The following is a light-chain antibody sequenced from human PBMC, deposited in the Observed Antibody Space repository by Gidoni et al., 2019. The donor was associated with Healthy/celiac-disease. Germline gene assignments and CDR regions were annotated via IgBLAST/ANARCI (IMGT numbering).Light chain of an antibody. Sequence: DIQMTQSPSSLSASVGDRVTITCRASQSISSYLNWYQQKPGKAPKLLIYAASSLQSGVPSRFSGSGSGTDFTLTISSLQPEDFATYYCQQSYSTPWLTFGGXTKVEIK. CDR1: QSISSY. V-gene: IGKV1-39*01. CDR2: AAS. J-gene: IGKJ4*01. CDR3: QQSYSTPWLT.